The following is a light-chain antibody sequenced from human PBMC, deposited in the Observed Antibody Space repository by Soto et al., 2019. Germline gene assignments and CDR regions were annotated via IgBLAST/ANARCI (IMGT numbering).Light chain of an antibody. CDR3: QQFLMYWP. CDR2: NDD. CDR1: EEINRW. Sequence: DIQMTQSPSTLSASVGDRVTITCRASEEINRWLAWYQQKPGKAPKILIYNDDTLESGVPSRFSGSVYWPGFILTIRRLHHDDFANYSCQQFLMYWPFGSGTKV. J-gene: IGKJ1*01. V-gene: IGKV1-5*01.